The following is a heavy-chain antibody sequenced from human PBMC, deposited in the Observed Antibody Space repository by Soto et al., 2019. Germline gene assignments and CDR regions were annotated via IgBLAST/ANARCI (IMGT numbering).Heavy chain of an antibody. V-gene: IGHV4-59*01. J-gene: IGHJ4*02. Sequence: SETLSLTCTVSGGSISSYYWSWIRHPPGKGLEWIGYIYYSGSTHYNPSLKSRVTISVDTSKNQFSLKLSSVTAAHKPVYYWARGGWKLFDYRGQGTLVTVPP. CDR3: ARGGWKLFDY. CDR1: GGSISSYY. D-gene: IGHD6-19*01. CDR2: IYYSGST.